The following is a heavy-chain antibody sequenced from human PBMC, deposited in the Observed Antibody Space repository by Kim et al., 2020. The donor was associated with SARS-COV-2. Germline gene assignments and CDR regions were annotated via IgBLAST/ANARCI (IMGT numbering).Heavy chain of an antibody. Sequence: GGSLRLSCAASGFTFSSYAMSWVRQAPGKGLEWVSAISGSGGSTYYADSVKGRFTISRDNSKNTLYLQMNSLRAEDTAVYYCAKDYEYYYDSSGYCYFDYWGQGTLVTVSS. J-gene: IGHJ4*02. CDR2: ISGSGGST. CDR1: GFTFSSYA. V-gene: IGHV3-23*01. CDR3: AKDYEYYYDSSGYCYFDY. D-gene: IGHD3-22*01.